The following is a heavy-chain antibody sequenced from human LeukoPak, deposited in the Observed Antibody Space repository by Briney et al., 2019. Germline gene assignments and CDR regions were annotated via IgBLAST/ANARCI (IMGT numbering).Heavy chain of an antibody. D-gene: IGHD5-18*01. Sequence: SETLSLTCAVYGGSFGGYYWSWIRQPPGKGLEWIGEINHSGSTNYNPSLKSRVTISVDTSKNQFSLKLSSVTAADTAVYYCARGRVDTAMLYWGQGTLVTVSS. CDR3: ARGRVDTAMLY. V-gene: IGHV4-34*01. CDR2: INHSGST. CDR1: GGSFGGYY. J-gene: IGHJ4*02.